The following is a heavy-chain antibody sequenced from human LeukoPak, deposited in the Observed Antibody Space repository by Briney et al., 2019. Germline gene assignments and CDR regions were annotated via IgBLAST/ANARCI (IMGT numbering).Heavy chain of an antibody. CDR2: IYYSGST. D-gene: IGHD3-22*01. J-gene: IGHJ4*02. CDR1: GASISSGDYY. CDR3: ARGRGVPYYYDSSGYYPADY. Sequence: SSETLSLTCTVSGASISSGDYYWSWIRQPPGKGLECIGHIYYSGSTYYNPSLKSRVTISVDTSKNQFSLKLSSVTAADTAVYYCARGRGVPYYYDSSGYYPADYWGRGTLVTVSS. V-gene: IGHV4-30-4*01.